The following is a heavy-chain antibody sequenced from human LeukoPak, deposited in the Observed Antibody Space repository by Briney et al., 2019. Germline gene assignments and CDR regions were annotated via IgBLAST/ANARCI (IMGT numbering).Heavy chain of an antibody. J-gene: IGHJ5*02. Sequence: SETLSLTCTVSGYSISSGYYWGWIRQAPGKGLEWIGSIYNSGSTYYNPSLKSRVTISVDMSKNQFSLKMSSVTAADTAVYYGARAYSSSWYWNWFDPWGQGTLVTVSS. CDR2: IYNSGST. V-gene: IGHV4-38-2*02. CDR3: ARAYSSSWYWNWFDP. D-gene: IGHD6-13*01. CDR1: GYSISSGYY.